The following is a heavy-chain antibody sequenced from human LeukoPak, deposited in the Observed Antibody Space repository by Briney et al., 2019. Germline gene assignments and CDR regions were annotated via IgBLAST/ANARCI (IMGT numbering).Heavy chain of an antibody. V-gene: IGHV3-48*04. J-gene: IGHJ3*02. CDR3: ARDGIEAFDI. CDR2: ISSTGGTI. CDR1: GFTFSSNS. D-gene: IGHD1-14*01. Sequence: PGGSLRLSCAASGFTFSSNSMNWVRQAPGKGLEWVSYISSTGGTIYYADSVKGRFTISRDNAKNSLYLQMNSLRAEDTAVYYCARDGIEAFDIWGQGTMVTVSS.